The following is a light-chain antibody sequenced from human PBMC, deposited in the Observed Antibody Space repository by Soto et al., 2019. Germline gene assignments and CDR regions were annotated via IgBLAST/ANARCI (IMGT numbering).Light chain of an antibody. V-gene: IGLV2-23*02. Sequence: QPVLTQPASVSGSPGQSITISCTGTSSDVGSYNLVSWYQQHPGKAPKLIIYEDNKRPSGVSDRFSGSKSGNTASLTISGLQAEDEADYYCCSYASITTFVIFGGGTQLTVL. CDR3: CSYASITTFVI. CDR1: SSDVGSYNL. CDR2: EDN. J-gene: IGLJ2*01.